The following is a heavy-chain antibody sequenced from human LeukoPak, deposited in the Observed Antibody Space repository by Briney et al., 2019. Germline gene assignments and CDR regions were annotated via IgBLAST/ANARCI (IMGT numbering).Heavy chain of an antibody. Sequence: SQTLSLTCTVSGGSISSGSYYWSWIRQPAGKGLEWIGRIYTSGSTNYNPSLKGRVTISVDTSKNQFSLKLSSVTAADTAVYYCARADGYNAFDYWGQGTLVTVSS. CDR1: GGSISSGSYY. D-gene: IGHD5-24*01. V-gene: IGHV4-61*02. J-gene: IGHJ4*02. CDR3: ARADGYNAFDY. CDR2: IYTSGST.